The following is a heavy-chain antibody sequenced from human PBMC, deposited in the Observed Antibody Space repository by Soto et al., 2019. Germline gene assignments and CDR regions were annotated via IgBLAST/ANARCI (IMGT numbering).Heavy chain of an antibody. CDR1: GVTFSSET. D-gene: IGHD3-9*01. Sequence: QVQLVQSGADVKKPGSSVKVSCQASGVTFSSETLGWVRQAPGQGLEWVGGIIPLFGTASYAQKFKGRVTITADESTSIVYMELSSLRSDDTAVYFCASELGENPASPFDAWGQGHLVTVSS. J-gene: IGHJ1*01. CDR3: ASELGENPASPFDA. V-gene: IGHV1-69*01. CDR2: IIPLFGTA.